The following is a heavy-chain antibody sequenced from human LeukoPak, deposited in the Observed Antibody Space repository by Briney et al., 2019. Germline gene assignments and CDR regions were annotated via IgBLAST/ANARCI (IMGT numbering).Heavy chain of an antibody. Sequence: PGGSLRLSCAASGFTFSSYAMHWVRQAPGKGLEWVAVISYDGSNKYYADSVKGRFTISRDNSKNTLYLQMNSLRAEDTAVYYCARDQSVFDYWGREPWSPSPQ. CDR2: ISYDGSNK. V-gene: IGHV3-30-3*01. J-gene: IGHJ4*02. CDR3: ARDQSVFDY. CDR1: GFTFSSYA.